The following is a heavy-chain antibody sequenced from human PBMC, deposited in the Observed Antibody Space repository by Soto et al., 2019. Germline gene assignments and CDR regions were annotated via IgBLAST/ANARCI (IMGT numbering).Heavy chain of an antibody. D-gene: IGHD3-22*01. CDR1: GFTLTGYG. CDR2: MWYDGSKK. CDR3: ARGSCDRTTCLYFDL. J-gene: IGHJ4*02. Sequence: GGSLRLSCAASGFTLTGYGMHWVRQAPGKGLEWVAIMWYDGSKKYYAESVEGRFTISRDTSKNTLDLQMNSLRAEDTAVYYCARGSCDRTTCLYFDLWGQGALVTVSS. V-gene: IGHV3-33*01.